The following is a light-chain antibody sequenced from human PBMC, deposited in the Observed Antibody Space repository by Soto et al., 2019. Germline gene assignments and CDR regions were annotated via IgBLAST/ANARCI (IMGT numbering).Light chain of an antibody. CDR2: DAS. Sequence: EIERSQGPSTRSASVGDRGTSICRAGEGISRFLDWYQQKPGKDPRLLIYDASSLESGVPSRFSGSGSGKEFTLTISSLQADDIATYYCQHYKSYSWPFGQRTKADIK. V-gene: IGKV1-5*02. J-gene: IGKJ1*01. CDR1: EGISRF. CDR3: QHYKSYSWP.